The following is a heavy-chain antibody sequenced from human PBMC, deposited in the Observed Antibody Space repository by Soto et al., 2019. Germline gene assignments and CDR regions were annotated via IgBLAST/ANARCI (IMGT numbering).Heavy chain of an antibody. V-gene: IGHV4-59*01. CDR1: GGSISSYY. CDR3: ARVAPRQLVSYYFDY. CDR2: IYYSGST. D-gene: IGHD6-6*01. J-gene: IGHJ4*02. Sequence: SETLSLTCTVSGGSISSYYWSWIRQPPGKGLEWIGYIYYSGSTNYNPSLKSRVTISVDTSKNQFSLKLSSVTAADTAVYYCARVAPRQLVSYYFDYWGQGTLVTVSS.